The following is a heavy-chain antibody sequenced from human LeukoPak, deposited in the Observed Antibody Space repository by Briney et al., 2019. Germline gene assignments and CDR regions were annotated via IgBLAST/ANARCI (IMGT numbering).Heavy chain of an antibody. CDR1: GYSFTSYW. D-gene: IGHD3-16*02. V-gene: IGHV5-51*01. Sequence: GESLKISCKGSGYSFTSYWIGWVRQMPGKGLEWMGIIYPGDSGTRYSPSFQGQVTISADKSISTAYLQWSSLKASDTAMYYCATSNYDYVWGSYRYEPLDYWGQGTLVTVSS. CDR2: IYPGDSGT. J-gene: IGHJ4*02. CDR3: ATSNYDYVWGSYRYEPLDY.